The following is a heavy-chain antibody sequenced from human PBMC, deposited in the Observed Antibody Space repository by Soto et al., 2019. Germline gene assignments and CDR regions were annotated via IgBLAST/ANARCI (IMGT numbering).Heavy chain of an antibody. CDR3: ARWSGYGDL. D-gene: IGHD5-12*01. CDR2: MSISGEKT. V-gene: IGHV3-23*01. CDR1: GFIFSDYS. Sequence: EVQLLESGGGLVQPGGSLRLSCAASGFIFSDYSMAWVRQTPEKGLEWVSGMSISGEKTFYADSVNGRFTVSRDSSKNTVYRQMNSLRVEDTAVYYCARWSGYGDLWGQGTLVTVSS. J-gene: IGHJ4*02.